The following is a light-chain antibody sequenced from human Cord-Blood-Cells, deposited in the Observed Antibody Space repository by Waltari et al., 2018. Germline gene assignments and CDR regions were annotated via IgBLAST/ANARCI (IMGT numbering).Light chain of an antibody. Sequence: DIVMTQSPDSLGVSLGERSTINCKSSQSVLYSSNNKNYLAWYQQKPGQPPKLLIYWASTRESVVPDRFSGIGSATDFTLTISSLQAEDVAVYYCQQYYSTPRTFGQGTKLEIK. CDR3: QQYYSTPRT. CDR2: WAS. V-gene: IGKV4-1*01. J-gene: IGKJ2*02. CDR1: QSVLYSSNNKNY.